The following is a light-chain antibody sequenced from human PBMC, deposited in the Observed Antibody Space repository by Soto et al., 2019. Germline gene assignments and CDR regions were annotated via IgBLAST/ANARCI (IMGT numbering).Light chain of an antibody. CDR3: NAQGV. J-gene: IGLJ1*01. CDR2: SNH. CDR1: SSNIGSYT. V-gene: IGLV1-44*01. Sequence: QSVLTQPPSTSGTPGQRVTISCSGSSSNIGSYTVKWFSQLPGTAPKLLISSNHPRPSGVPDRFSGSKSGTSASLAISGLQSDDEGDDRLNAQGVLGTGTKLTVL.